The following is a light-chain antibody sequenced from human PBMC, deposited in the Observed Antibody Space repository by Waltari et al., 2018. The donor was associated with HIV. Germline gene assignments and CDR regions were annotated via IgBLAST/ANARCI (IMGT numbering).Light chain of an antibody. Sequence: QSVLTQPPSASATPGQRVTISCSGGSSNIGSDSVCWFQQLPGRAPRLRINRDDPRPSGVPDRFSGSKSGTSASLAISGLRPEDEANYYCATWDDSLSGVVFGGGTKVTVL. CDR3: ATWDDSLSGVV. CDR1: SSNIGSDS. CDR2: RDD. J-gene: IGLJ2*01. V-gene: IGLV1-47*01.